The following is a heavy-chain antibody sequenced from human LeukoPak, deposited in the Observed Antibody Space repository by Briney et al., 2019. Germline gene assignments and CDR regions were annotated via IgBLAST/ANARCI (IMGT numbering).Heavy chain of an antibody. D-gene: IGHD4-17*01. CDR3: ARGHTAVTRHFDF. J-gene: IGHJ4*02. Sequence: GGSLRFSCAASGFTFTTYSMSWVRQAPGKGLEWVSIISSGSSAIFSADALKGRFTISRDDAKNLLYLDMNSLRAEDTAAYYCARGHTAVTRHFDFWGQGTLVTVSS. CDR1: GFTFTTYS. CDR2: ISSGSSAI. V-gene: IGHV3-21*01.